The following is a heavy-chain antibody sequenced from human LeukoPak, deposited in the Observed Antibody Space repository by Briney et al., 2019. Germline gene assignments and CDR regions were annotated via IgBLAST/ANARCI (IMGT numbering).Heavy chain of an antibody. Sequence: PSETLSLTCTVSGGSISGYYWSWIRQPPGKGLEWIGYIYYSGSTNYNPSLKSRVTISVDTSKNQFSLKLSSVTAADTAVYYCARSIPRNWFDPWGQGTLVTVSS. CDR1: GGSISGYY. J-gene: IGHJ5*02. V-gene: IGHV4-59*01. CDR2: IYYSGST. CDR3: ARSIPRNWFDP.